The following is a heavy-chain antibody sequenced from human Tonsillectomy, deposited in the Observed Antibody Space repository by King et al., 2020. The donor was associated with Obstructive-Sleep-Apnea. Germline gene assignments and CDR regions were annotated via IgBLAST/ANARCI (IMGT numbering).Heavy chain of an antibody. J-gene: IGHJ3*02. V-gene: IGHV4-31*03. Sequence: VQLQESGPGLVKPSQTLSLTCTVSGGSISSGGYYWSWIRQHPGKGLEWIGYIYYSGGTSYNPSLKSRVTISVDTSKNQFSLKLSSVTAADTAWYYCARDFPVVRDAFDIWGQGTMVTVSS. CDR2: IYYSGGT. CDR3: ARDFPVVRDAFDI. D-gene: IGHD2-15*01. CDR1: GGSISSGGYY.